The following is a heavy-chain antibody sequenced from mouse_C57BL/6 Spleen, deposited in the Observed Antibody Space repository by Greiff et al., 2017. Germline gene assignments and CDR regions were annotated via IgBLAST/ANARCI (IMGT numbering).Heavy chain of an antibody. CDR3: ARGSSSLYAMDY. CDR1: GYTFTSYW. D-gene: IGHD1-1*01. V-gene: IGHV1-69*01. J-gene: IGHJ4*01. CDR2: IDPSDSYT. Sequence: VQLQQPGAALVMPGASVKLSCKASGYTFTSYWMHWVKQRPGQGLEWIGAIDPSDSYTTSNQKFKGKSTLTVDKSSSTAYMQLSSLTSEDSAVYYCARGSSSLYAMDYWGQGTSVTVSA.